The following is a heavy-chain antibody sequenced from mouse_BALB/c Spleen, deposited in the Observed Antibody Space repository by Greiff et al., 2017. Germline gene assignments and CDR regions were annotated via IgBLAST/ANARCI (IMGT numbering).Heavy chain of an antibody. V-gene: IGHV5-17*02. D-gene: IGHD2-10*01. J-gene: IGHJ2*01. Sequence: EVQLVESGGGLVQPGGSRKLSCAASGFTFSSFGMHWVRQAPEKGLEWVAYISSGSSTIYYADTVKGRFTISRDNAKNTLYLQMSSLKSEDTAMYYCARAYYGNFDYWGQGTTLTVSS. CDR2: ISSGSSTI. CDR1: GFTFSSFG. CDR3: ARAYYGNFDY.